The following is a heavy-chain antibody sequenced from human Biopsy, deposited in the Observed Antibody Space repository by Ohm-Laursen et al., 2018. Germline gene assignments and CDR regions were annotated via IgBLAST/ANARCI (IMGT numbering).Heavy chain of an antibody. CDR1: GYTFTTYG. CDR3: ARDYQPCLVTIHYYYYGMDV. J-gene: IGHJ6*02. D-gene: IGHD2-2*01. Sequence: AAVKVSCKVSGYTFTTYGISWVRQAPRQGLEWMGWIRTANGAPDYAQNLQGRFTMTTDTSAATAYMELMSLRSDDTAVYYWARDYQPCLVTIHYYYYGMDVWGQGTTVTVSS. V-gene: IGHV1-18*04. CDR2: IRTANGAP.